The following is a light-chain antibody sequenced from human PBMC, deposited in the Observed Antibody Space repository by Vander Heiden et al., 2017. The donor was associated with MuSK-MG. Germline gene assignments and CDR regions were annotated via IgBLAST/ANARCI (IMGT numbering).Light chain of an antibody. CDR3: QQYKNWAYT. Sequence: EIVMTQSPAILSVSPGERATLSCRASPSVRNNLAWYQQKPGQATRLLISSESTRGTGIPDRFSGRGSGTEVNLTDSSLQSEDFGVYYCQQYKNWAYTFGQGTKLEIK. V-gene: IGKV3-15*01. CDR2: SES. CDR1: PSVRNN. J-gene: IGKJ2*01.